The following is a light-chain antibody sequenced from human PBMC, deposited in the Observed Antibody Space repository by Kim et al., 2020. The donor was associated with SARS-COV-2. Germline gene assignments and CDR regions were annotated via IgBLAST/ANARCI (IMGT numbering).Light chain of an antibody. J-gene: IGKJ4*01. V-gene: IGKV3-15*01. CDR1: QGVGSN. Sequence: SPGERATPSCRASQGVGSNLAWYQQKPGQAPRLLIYGASTRATGIPARFSGSVSATEFTLTISSLQSEDFAVYYCQQYNNWPPLTFGGGTKVDIK. CDR2: GAS. CDR3: QQYNNWPPLT.